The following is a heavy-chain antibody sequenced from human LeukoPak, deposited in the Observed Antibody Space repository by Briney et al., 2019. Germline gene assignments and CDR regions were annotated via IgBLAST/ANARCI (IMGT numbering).Heavy chain of an antibody. D-gene: IGHD1-26*01. CDR2: INHSGST. J-gene: IGHJ4*01. CDR1: GGSFSGYY. CDR3: ARALYSGNHCYDY. Sequence: SETLSLTCAVYGGSFSGYYWSWIRQPPGKRLEWIGEINHSGSTNYNPSLKSRVSISVDTSKNQFSLKLSSVTAADTAVYYCARALYSGNHCYDYWGHGTLVTVSS. V-gene: IGHV4-34*01.